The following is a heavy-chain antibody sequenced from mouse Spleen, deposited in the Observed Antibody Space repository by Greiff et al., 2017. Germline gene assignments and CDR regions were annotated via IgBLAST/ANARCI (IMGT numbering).Heavy chain of an antibody. V-gene: IGHV1-20*01. CDR1: GYSFTGYF. J-gene: IGHJ2*01. CDR2: INPYNGDT. D-gene: IGHD1-1*01. CDR3: AREGFDYYGSSYGYFDY. Sequence: VQLQQSGPELVKPGDSVKISCKASGYSFTGYFMNWVMQSHGKSLEWIGRINPYNGDTFYNQKFKGKATLTVDKSSSTAHMELRSLTSEDSAVYYCAREGFDYYGSSYGYFDYWGQGTTLTVSS.